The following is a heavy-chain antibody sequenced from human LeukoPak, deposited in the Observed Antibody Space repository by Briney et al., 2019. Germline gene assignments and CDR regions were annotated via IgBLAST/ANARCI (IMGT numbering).Heavy chain of an antibody. CDR2: IYHSGST. Sequence: SETLSLTCAVSGGSISSSNWWSWVRQPPGKGLEWIGEIYHSGSTNYNPSLRSRVTISVDKSKNQFSLKLSSVTAADTAVYYCARQTGSGLFSLPGGQGTLVTVSS. J-gene: IGHJ4*02. CDR3: ARQTGSGLFSLP. V-gene: IGHV4-4*02. CDR1: GGSISSSNW. D-gene: IGHD3-10*01.